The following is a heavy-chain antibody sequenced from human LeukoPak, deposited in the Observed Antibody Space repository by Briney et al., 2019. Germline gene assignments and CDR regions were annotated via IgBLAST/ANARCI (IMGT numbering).Heavy chain of an antibody. CDR1: GYTFTYRY. CDR3: ASPLGELLLPLAY. J-gene: IGHJ4*02. V-gene: IGHV1-45*02. D-gene: IGHD3-10*01. CDR2: ITPFNGNT. Sequence: SVKVSCKASGYTFTYRYLHWVRQAPGQALEWMGRITPFNGNTNYAQNFQDRVTITRDRFMTTAYMELSSLRSEDTAMYYCASPLGELLLPLAYWGQEALLPSPQ.